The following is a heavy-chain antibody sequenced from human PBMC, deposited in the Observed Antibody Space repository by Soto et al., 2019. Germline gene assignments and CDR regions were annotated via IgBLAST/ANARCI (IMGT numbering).Heavy chain of an antibody. CDR3: ARGRPGYSSGWYQIDY. CDR1: GFTFSSYA. CDR2: ISYDGSNK. J-gene: IGHJ4*02. D-gene: IGHD6-19*01. V-gene: IGHV3-30-3*01. Sequence: GGSLRLSCAASGFTFSSYAMHWVRQAPGKGLEWVAVISYDGSNKYYADSVKGRFTISRDNSKNTLYLQMNSLRAEDTAVYYCARGRPGYSSGWYQIDYWGQGTLVTVSS.